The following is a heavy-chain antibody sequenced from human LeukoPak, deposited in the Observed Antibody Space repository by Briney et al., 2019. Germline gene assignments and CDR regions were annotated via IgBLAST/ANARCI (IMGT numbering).Heavy chain of an antibody. V-gene: IGHV4-61*02. CDR2: IYTSGST. CDR1: GGSISSGSYY. D-gene: IGHD6-19*01. CDR3: ARGQIAVAGIFDY. Sequence: SQTLSLTCTVSGGSISSGSYYGSWIRQPAGKGLEWIGRIYTSGSTNYNPSLKSRVTISVDTSKNQFSLKLSSVTAADTAAYYCARGQIAVAGIFDYWGQGTLVTVSS. J-gene: IGHJ4*02.